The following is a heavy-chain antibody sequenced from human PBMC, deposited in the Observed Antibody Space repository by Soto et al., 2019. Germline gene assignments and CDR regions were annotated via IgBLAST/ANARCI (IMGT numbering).Heavy chain of an antibody. CDR3: ARADNVAS. Sequence: HPGGSLRLSCSAPGFTFSSYGMHWVRQAPGKGLEWVAVIWYDGSNKYYADSVKGRFTISRDNSKNTLYLQMNSLRAEDTAVYYCARADNVASWGQGTLVTVSS. CDR2: IWYDGSNK. V-gene: IGHV3-33*01. J-gene: IGHJ5*02. CDR1: GFTFSSYG. D-gene: IGHD1-1*01.